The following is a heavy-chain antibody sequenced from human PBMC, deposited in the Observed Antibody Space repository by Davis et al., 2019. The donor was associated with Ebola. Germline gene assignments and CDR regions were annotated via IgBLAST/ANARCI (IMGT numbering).Heavy chain of an antibody. CDR2: INHSGST. V-gene: IGHV4-34*01. J-gene: IGHJ5*02. Sequence: SETLSLTCAVYGGSFSGYYWSWIRQPPGKGLEWIGEINHSGSTNYNPSLKSRVTISVDTSKNQFPLKLSSVTAADTAVYYCARARAYNWFDPWGQGTLVTVSS. CDR3: ARARAYNWFDP. CDR1: GGSFSGYY.